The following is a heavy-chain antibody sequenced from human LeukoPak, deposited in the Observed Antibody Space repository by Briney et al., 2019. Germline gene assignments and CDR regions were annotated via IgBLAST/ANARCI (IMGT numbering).Heavy chain of an antibody. CDR1: GFTFDDYT. V-gene: IGHV3-43*01. D-gene: IGHD5/OR15-5a*01. Sequence: GGSLRLSCAASGFTFDDYTMHWVRQAPGKGLEWVSLISWDGGSTYYADSVKGRFTISRDNSKNSLYLQMNSLRAEDTAVYYCARGQDIVSLSLYNWFDPWGQGTLITVSS. J-gene: IGHJ5*02. CDR2: ISWDGGST. CDR3: ARGQDIVSLSLYNWFDP.